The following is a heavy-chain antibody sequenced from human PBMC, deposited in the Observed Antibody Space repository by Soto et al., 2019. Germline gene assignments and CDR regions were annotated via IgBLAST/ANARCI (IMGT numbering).Heavy chain of an antibody. Sequence: QVQLQQWGAGLLKPSETLSLTCAVYGGSFSGYYWSWIRQPPGKGLEWIGEINHSGSTNYNPSLKSRVTISVDTSKNQFSLKLSSVTAADTAVYYCARGGRWTTATTFDYWGQGTLVTVSS. CDR2: INHSGST. CDR1: GGSFSGYY. V-gene: IGHV4-34*01. D-gene: IGHD4-17*01. CDR3: ARGGRWTTATTFDY. J-gene: IGHJ4*02.